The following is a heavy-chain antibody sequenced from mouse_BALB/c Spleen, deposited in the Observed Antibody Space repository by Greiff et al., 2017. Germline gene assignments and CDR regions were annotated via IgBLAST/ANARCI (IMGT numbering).Heavy chain of an antibody. CDR1: GYSITSDYA. CDR2: ISYSGST. J-gene: IGHJ3*01. CDR3: ARSDSSGPAWFAY. Sequence: EVQLQQSGPGLVKPSQSLSLTCTVTGYSITSDYAWNWIRQFPGNKLEWMGYISYSGSTSYNPSLKSRISITRDTSKNQFFLQLNSVTTEDTATYYCARSDSSGPAWFAYWGQGTLVTVSA. V-gene: IGHV3-2*02. D-gene: IGHD3-2*01.